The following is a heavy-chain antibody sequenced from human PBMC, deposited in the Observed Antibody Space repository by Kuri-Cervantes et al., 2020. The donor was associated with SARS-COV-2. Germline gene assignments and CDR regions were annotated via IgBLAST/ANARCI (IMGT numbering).Heavy chain of an antibody. Sequence: SVKVSCKASGGTFSSYAISWVRQAPGQGREWMGGIIPIFGTANYAQKFQGRVTITADESTSTACMELSSLRSEDTAVYYCARDTPSGSYLNSAFDIWGQGTMVTVSS. CDR1: GGTFSSYA. CDR2: IIPIFGTA. J-gene: IGHJ3*02. CDR3: ARDTPSGSYLNSAFDI. D-gene: IGHD1-26*01. V-gene: IGHV1-69*13.